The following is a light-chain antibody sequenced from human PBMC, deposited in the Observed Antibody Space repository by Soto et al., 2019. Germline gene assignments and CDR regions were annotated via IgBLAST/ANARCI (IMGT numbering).Light chain of an antibody. Sequence: DIQMTHSPSTLSASVGDRVIIVCRASQSICSWLAWYQQKPGKAPKLLIYKASSLESGVPSRFSGSGSGTGLALTIRSLQPDDFATYHWHQYNTYRWTVGQRTKVDIK. CDR3: HQYNTYRWT. V-gene: IGKV1-5*03. CDR2: KAS. J-gene: IGKJ1*01. CDR1: QSICSW.